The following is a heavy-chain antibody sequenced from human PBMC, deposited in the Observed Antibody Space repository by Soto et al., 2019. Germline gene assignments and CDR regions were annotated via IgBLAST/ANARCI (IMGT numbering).Heavy chain of an antibody. Sequence: QVQLQESGPGLVKPSQTLSLTCTVSGGSISSGGYYWSWIRQHPGKGLEWIGYIYYSGSTYYNPSLKSRVTISVDTSKNQFSLKLSSVTAADTAVYYCARGTTVYYYDSSGYYDFWGQGTLVTVSS. CDR3: ARGTTVYYYDSSGYYDF. J-gene: IGHJ4*02. D-gene: IGHD3-22*01. V-gene: IGHV4-31*03. CDR1: GGSISSGGYY. CDR2: IYYSGST.